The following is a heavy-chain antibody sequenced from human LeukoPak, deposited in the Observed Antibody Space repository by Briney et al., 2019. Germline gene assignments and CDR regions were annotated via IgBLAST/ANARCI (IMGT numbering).Heavy chain of an antibody. D-gene: IGHD2-15*01. CDR2: IYTSGST. CDR1: GSSISSYY. CDR3: ASMGGYCSGGSCLTPV. V-gene: IGHV4-4*07. J-gene: IGHJ4*02. Sequence: PSETLSLTCTVSGSSISSYYWSWIRQPAGKGLEWIGRIYTSGSTNYNPSLKSRVTMSVDTSKNQFSLKLSSVTAADTAVYYCASMGGYCSGGSCLTPVWGQGTLVTVSS.